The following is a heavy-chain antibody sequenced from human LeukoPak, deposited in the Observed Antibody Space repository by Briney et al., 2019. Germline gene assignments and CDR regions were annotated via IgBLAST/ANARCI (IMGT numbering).Heavy chain of an antibody. D-gene: IGHD6-13*01. Sequence: AGGSLRLSCAASGFTFSSYAMHWVRQAPGKGLEWVAVISYDGSNKYYADSVKGRFTISRDNSKNTLYLQMNSLRAEDTAVYYCARDGYSREPHWYFDLWGRGTLVTVSS. V-gene: IGHV3-30-3*01. CDR1: GFTFSSYA. CDR3: ARDGYSREPHWYFDL. CDR2: ISYDGSNK. J-gene: IGHJ2*01.